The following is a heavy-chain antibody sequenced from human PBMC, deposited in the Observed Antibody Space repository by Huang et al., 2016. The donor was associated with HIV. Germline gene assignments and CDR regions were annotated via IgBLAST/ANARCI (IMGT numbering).Heavy chain of an antibody. D-gene: IGHD1-1*01. CDR3: ARERMMSWLDDHDAFDI. CDR1: GGSFSGYY. CDR2: SNHSGST. Sequence: QVQLQQWGAGLLKPSETLSLTCAVYGGSFSGYYWSWIRQSPGKGLGWIGESNHSGSTNDNPSLKSRLTISVDTSKNQFSLKLSAVTAADTAVYYCARERMMSWLDDHDAFDIWGQGTMVTVSS. J-gene: IGHJ3*02. V-gene: IGHV4-34*01.